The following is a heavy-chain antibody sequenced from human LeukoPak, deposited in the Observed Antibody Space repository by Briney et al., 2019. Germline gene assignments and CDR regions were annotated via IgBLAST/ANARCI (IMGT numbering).Heavy chain of an antibody. Sequence: PGGSLRLSCAPSGHIYQSYDMMWARQAPGKGLEWVSAISGSGGSTYYADSVKGRFTISRDNSKNTLYLQMNSLRAEDTAGYYCAKEVYWGQGTLVTVSS. V-gene: IGHV3-23*01. J-gene: IGHJ4*02. CDR2: ISGSGGST. CDR1: GHIYQSYD. CDR3: AKEVY.